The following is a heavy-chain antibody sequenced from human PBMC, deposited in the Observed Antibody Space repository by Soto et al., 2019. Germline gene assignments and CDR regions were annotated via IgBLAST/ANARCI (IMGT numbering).Heavy chain of an antibody. D-gene: IGHD3-22*01. J-gene: IGHJ3*02. V-gene: IGHV1-69*13. CDR3: ARKDDSSGYYDPIDAFDI. CDR1: GGTFSSYA. Sequence: GASVKVSCKASGGTFSSYAISWVRQAPGQGLEWMGGIIPIFGTAIYAQKFQGRVTITADESTSTAYMELSSLRSEDTAVYYCARKDDSSGYYDPIDAFDIWGQGTMVTVSS. CDR2: IIPIFGTA.